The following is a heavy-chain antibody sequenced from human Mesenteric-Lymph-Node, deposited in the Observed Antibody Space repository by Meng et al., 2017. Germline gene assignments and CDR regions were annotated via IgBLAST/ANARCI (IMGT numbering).Heavy chain of an antibody. D-gene: IGHD3-10*01. CDR2: INTNTGNP. J-gene: IGHJ4*02. CDR1: GYTFTSYA. CDR3: ARREAGLGELLKY. Sequence: QVQLVPSWSESNKPGASVKVSCKASGYTFTSYAMNWVRQAPGQGLEWMGWINTNTGNPTYAQGFTGRFVFSLDTSVSTAYLQISSLKTEDTAVYYCARREAGLGELLKYWGQGTLVTVSS. V-gene: IGHV7-4-1*02.